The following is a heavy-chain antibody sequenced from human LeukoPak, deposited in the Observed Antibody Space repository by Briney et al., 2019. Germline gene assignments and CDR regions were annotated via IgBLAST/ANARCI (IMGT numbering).Heavy chain of an antibody. J-gene: IGHJ4*02. V-gene: IGHV1-2*02. CDR2: INPYSGGT. Sequence: ASVKVSCKASGYTFTGYYMHWVRQAPGQGLEWMGWINPYSGGTNYAQKFQGRVTITRNTSISTAYMELSSLRSEDTAVYYCARASSSSWIEDYWGQGTLVTVSS. CDR1: GYTFTGYY. D-gene: IGHD6-13*01. CDR3: ARASSSSWIEDY.